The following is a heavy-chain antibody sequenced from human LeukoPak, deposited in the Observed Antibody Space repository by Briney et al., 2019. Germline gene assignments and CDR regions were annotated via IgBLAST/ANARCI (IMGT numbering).Heavy chain of an antibody. CDR3: ARDDYCSSTSCYVYFQH. CDR2: ISYDGSNK. J-gene: IGHJ1*01. Sequence: GGSLRLSCAASGFTFSSYAMHWVRQAPGKGLEWVAVISYDGSNKHYADSVKGRFTISRDNSKNTLYLRMNSLRAEDTAVYYCARDDYCSSTSCYVYFQHWGQGTLVTVSS. CDR1: GFTFSSYA. V-gene: IGHV3-30-3*01. D-gene: IGHD2-2*01.